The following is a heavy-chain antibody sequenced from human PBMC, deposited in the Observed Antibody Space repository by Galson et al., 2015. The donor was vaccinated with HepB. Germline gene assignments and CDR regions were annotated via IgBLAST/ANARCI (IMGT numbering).Heavy chain of an antibody. J-gene: IGHJ5*02. D-gene: IGHD3-22*01. CDR2: ITGSGGNT. CDR1: GFTFSNYG. V-gene: IGHV3-23*01. Sequence: SLRLSCAASGFTFSNYGVSCVRQAPGKGPEWVSAITGSGGNTYYTDSVKGRFTISRDNSKNTLYLQMNSLKVEDTAVYSCGKGYSNGYQAWFDPWGQGTLVTVSS. CDR3: GKGYSNGYQAWFDP.